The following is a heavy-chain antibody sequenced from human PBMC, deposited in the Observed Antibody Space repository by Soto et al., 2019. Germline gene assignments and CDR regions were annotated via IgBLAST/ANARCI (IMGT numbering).Heavy chain of an antibody. CDR2: IYSGGST. Sequence: PGGSLRLSCAASGFTVSSNYMSWVRQAPGKGLEWVSVIYSGGSTYYADSVKGRFTISRDNSKNTLYLQMNSLRAEDTAVYYCARRVQDYYYYGMDVWGQGTTVTVSS. V-gene: IGHV3-53*01. J-gene: IGHJ6*02. CDR3: ARRVQDYYYYGMDV. CDR1: GFTVSSNY.